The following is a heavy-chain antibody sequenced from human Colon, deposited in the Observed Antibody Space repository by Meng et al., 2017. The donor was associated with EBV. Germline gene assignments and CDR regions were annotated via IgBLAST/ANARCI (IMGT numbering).Heavy chain of an antibody. CDR1: GFTFSNYW. D-gene: IGHD6-25*01. CDR3: SRDLVGSDDD. Sequence: DEQVVGSVGTSVQPGWSLRLSCAASGFTFSNYWMHWVRQVPGKWLEWVSRTNEDGGITTYADSVKGRFTISRDNTKNTLYLQMNSLRAEDTAMYFCSRDLVGSDDDWGQGTLVTVSS. CDR2: TNEDGGIT. J-gene: IGHJ4*02. V-gene: IGHV3-74*01.